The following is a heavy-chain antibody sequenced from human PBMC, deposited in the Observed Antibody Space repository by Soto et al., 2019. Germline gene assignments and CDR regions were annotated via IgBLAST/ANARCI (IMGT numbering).Heavy chain of an antibody. CDR1: GGSFSGYY. CDR3: ARTHNGSKVDY. V-gene: IGHV4-34*01. Sequence: QVQLQQWGAGLLKPSETLSLTCAVYGGSFSGYYWSWIRQPPGKGLEWIGEINHSGSTNYNPSLKGRVTISVDTSKNQFSLKLSSVTAADTAVYYCARTHNGSKVDYWGQGTLVTVSS. CDR2: INHSGST. D-gene: IGHD1-20*01. J-gene: IGHJ4*02.